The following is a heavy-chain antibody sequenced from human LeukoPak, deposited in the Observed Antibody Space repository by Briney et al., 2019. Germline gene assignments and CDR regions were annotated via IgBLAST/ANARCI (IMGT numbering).Heavy chain of an antibody. V-gene: IGHV4-59*12. CDR3: ARAIMITFGGVIVFTHYLDY. CDR2: IYYSGST. Sequence: SETLSLTCTVSGGSISSYYWSWIRQPPGKGLEWIGYIYYSGSTNYNPSLKSRVTISVDTSKNQFSLKLSSVTAADTAVYYCARAIMITFGGVIVFTHYLDYWGQGTLVTVSS. CDR1: GGSISSYY. J-gene: IGHJ4*02. D-gene: IGHD3-16*02.